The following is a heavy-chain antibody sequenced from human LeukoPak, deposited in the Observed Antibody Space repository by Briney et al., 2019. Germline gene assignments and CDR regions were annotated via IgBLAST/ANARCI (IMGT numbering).Heavy chain of an antibody. V-gene: IGHV4-39*01. Sequence: PSETLSLTCTVSGASMSSDSYCWGWIRQPPGKGLESLASVYGTGSIYYNPSLQSRVSISVDTSRNLFSLKLNSVTAADTAVYFCARRYCPTADYSFLGEFWGQGILVTVSS. CDR3: ARRYCPTADYSFLGEF. J-gene: IGHJ4*02. CDR2: VYGTGSI. D-gene: IGHD2-8*01. CDR1: GASMSSDSYC.